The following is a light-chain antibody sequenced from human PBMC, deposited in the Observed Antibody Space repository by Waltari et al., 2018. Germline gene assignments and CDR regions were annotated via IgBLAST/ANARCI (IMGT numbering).Light chain of an antibody. V-gene: IGLV2-11*01. Sequence: QSALTQPRPVSGSPGQSVTIPCTGTTSDVGGYDFVSWYQQHPGKAPKLIIYYVSQRPTGAPDRFSGSKSGNTASLTITGLRDDDEAEYFCCSHGGFDTFWVFGGGTKVIVL. CDR3: CSHGGFDTFWV. J-gene: IGLJ3*02. CDR1: TSDVGGYDF. CDR2: YVS.